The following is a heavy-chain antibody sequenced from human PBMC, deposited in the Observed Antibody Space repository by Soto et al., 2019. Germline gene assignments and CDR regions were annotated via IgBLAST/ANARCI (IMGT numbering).Heavy chain of an antibody. Sequence: GGSLRVSCAASGFTFSSDGMHWVRQAPGKGLEWVAVIWYDGSNKYYADSVKGRFTISRDNSKNTLYLQMNSLRAEDTAVYYCAREVCSGYIITTNVMDVWGQGTAVTVSS. CDR3: AREVCSGYIITTNVMDV. D-gene: IGHD3-3*01. V-gene: IGHV3-33*01. CDR2: IWYDGSNK. CDR1: GFTFSSDG. J-gene: IGHJ6*02.